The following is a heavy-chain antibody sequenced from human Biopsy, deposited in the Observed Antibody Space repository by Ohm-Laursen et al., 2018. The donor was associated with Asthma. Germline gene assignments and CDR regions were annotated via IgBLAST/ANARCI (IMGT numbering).Heavy chain of an antibody. CDR1: GGSINNFY. D-gene: IGHD2-21*02. CDR3: ARGVDRVTGLLDHFDS. Sequence: SETLSLTCTVSGGSINNFYWSWTRQPPGKGLESIGHVYYSGSTNYNPSLKSRVTISIDASKNQFSLKLTSVIAADTAVYYCARGVDRVTGLLDHFDSWGQGTLVTVSS. J-gene: IGHJ4*02. V-gene: IGHV4-59*01. CDR2: VYYSGST.